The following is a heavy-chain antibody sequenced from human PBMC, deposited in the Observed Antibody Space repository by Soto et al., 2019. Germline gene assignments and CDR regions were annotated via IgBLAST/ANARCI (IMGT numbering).Heavy chain of an antibody. CDR2: ITSSGDTT. D-gene: IGHD3-22*01. V-gene: IGHV3-23*01. J-gene: IGHJ4*02. CDR1: GFTFSIYA. CDR3: AKIAGDSGYYYVDF. Sequence: EVQLLESGGGLVQPGGSLRLSCAASGFTFSIYAMTWVRQAPGKGLQWVSTITSSGDTTYYADSVKGRFTISRDNSKNTLFLQMNSLRAEDTAIYYCAKIAGDSGYYYVDFWGQGTLVTVSS.